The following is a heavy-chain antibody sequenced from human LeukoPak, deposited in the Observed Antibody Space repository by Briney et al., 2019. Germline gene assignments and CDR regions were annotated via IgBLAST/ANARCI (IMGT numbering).Heavy chain of an antibody. D-gene: IGHD2-2*01. J-gene: IGHJ6*04. V-gene: IGHV1-69*01. CDR3: ARGRPRLYCSSTSCYAGGYYYYYGMDV. Sequence: SVKVSCKASGGTFSSYAISWVRQAPGQGLEWMGGILPIFGTANYAQKFQGRVTITADESTSTAYMELSSLRSEDTAVYYCARGRPRLYCSSTSCYAGGYYYYYGMDVWGKGTTVTVSS. CDR1: GGTFSSYA. CDR2: ILPIFGTA.